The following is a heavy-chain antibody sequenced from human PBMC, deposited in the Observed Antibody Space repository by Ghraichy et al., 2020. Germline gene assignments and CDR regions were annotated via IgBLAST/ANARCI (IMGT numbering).Heavy chain of an antibody. CDR3: AKAYSSMVRGVISHFDY. J-gene: IGHJ4*02. CDR1: GFTFSSYG. CDR2: ISYDGSNK. D-gene: IGHD3-10*01. Sequence: GGSLRLSCAASGFTFSSYGMHWVRQAPGKGLEWVAVISYDGSNKYYADSVKGRFTISRDNSKNTLYLQMNSLRAEDTAVYYCAKAYSSMVRGVISHFDYWGQGTLVTVSS. V-gene: IGHV3-30*18.